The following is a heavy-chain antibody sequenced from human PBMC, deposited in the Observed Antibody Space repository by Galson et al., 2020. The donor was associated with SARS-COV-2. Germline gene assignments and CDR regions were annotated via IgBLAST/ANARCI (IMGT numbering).Heavy chain of an antibody. D-gene: IGHD2-21*02. CDR2: INSSGST. CDR3: AREENVFLLVTASRMGYFDY. Sequence: SQTLSLTCAVYGGSFSGYYWSWIRQPPGKGLEWNGEINSSGSTNYTTSLKSRVTISVDTSKTHFSLKLSSVTAADTAVYYCAREENVFLLVTASRMGYFDYWCRGTLATGSS. J-gene: IGHJ4*02. CDR1: GGSFSGYY. V-gene: IGHV4-34*01.